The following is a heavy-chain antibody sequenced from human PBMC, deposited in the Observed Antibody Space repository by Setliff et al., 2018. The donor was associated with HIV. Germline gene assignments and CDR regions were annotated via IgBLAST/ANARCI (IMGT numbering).Heavy chain of an antibody. D-gene: IGHD1-7*01. CDR3: ARGRNRNYVVYGMDV. J-gene: IGHJ6*02. V-gene: IGHV3-53*01. Sequence: GGSLRLSCAASGFTFSNYVINWVRQAPGKGLEWVSVYAGGSTYYADSVKGRFTISRDNSKNMLYLQMDSLRAEDTAVYYCARGRNRNYVVYGMDVWGQGTTVTVSS. CDR1: GFTFSNYV. CDR2: YAGGST.